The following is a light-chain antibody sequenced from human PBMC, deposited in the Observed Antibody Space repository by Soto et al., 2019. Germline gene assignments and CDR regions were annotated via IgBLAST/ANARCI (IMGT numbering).Light chain of an antibody. J-gene: IGLJ3*02. Sequence: QSVLTQPRSVSGSPGQSVTISCTGSTSDVSGYNFVSWYQQHPGKAPKPIIYDAIRRPSGVPDRFSGSKSGYTASLTISGLQSEDEADYYCCSHAGTYSWVFGGGTKLTVL. V-gene: IGLV2-11*01. CDR3: CSHAGTYSWV. CDR2: DAI. CDR1: TSDVSGYNF.